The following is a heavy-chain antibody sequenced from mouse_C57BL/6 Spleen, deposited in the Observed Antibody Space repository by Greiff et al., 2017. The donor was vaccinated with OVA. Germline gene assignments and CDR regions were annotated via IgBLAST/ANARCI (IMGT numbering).Heavy chain of an antibody. D-gene: IGHD1-1*01. J-gene: IGHJ4*01. CDR2: INPNNGGT. CDR1: GYTFTDYN. CDR3: AREETTVVPMDY. V-gene: IGHV1-22*01. Sequence: EVQLQQSGPELVKPGASVKMSCKASGYTFTDYNMHWVKQSHGKSLEWIGYINPNNGGTSYYQKFKGKATLTVNKSSSTAYMELRSLTSEDSAVYYCAREETTVVPMDYWGQGTSVTVSS.